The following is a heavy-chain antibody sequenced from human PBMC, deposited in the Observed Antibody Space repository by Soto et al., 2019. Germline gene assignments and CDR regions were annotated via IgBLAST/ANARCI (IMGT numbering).Heavy chain of an antibody. CDR1: GFSFRTSGVG. V-gene: IGHV2-5*02. CDR2: IYWDDDR. CDR3: AQRWGGYGVVTPCKH. J-gene: IGHJ4*02. D-gene: IGHD3-3*01. Sequence: QVILKESGPTQVKPTQTLTLTCSFSGFSFRTSGVGVGWIRQPPGKALEWLALIYWDDDRRYSPSLKDRLTITKDTSKSQVVLTLTNVDTADTGKYYCAQRWGGYGVVTPCKHWGQGIPVTVSS.